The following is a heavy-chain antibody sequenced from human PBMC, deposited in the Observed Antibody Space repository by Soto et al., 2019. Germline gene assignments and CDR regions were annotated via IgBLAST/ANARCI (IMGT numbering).Heavy chain of an antibody. Sequence: SVKVSCKASGGTFSSYTISWVRQAPGQGLEWLGRIIPNLGNANYAQKLQGRVTMTADTSTSTAYMELRSLRSDDTAVYYCARDRSRALGGDDYDYQAFDIWGQGTMVTVSS. V-gene: IGHV1-69*08. CDR3: ARDRSRALGGDDYDYQAFDI. J-gene: IGHJ3*02. D-gene: IGHD5-12*01. CDR2: IIPNLGNA. CDR1: GGTFSSYT.